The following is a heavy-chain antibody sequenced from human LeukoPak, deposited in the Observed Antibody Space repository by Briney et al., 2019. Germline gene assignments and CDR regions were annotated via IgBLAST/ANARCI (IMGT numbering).Heavy chain of an antibody. J-gene: IGHJ4*02. CDR1: GFTLSNNW. CDR2: INGDGSST. D-gene: IGHD4/OR15-4a*01. V-gene: IGHV3-74*01. CDR3: ARRAGAYSHPYDY. Sequence: GGSLRLSCAASGFTLSNNWMHWVRQAPGKGLVWVSRINGDGSSTSYADSVKGRFTISRDNSKNTLYLQMNSLRAEDTAVYYCARRAGAYSHPYDYWGQGTLVTVSS.